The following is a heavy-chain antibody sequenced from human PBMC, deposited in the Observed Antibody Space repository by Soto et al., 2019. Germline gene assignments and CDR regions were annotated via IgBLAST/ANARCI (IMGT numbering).Heavy chain of an antibody. V-gene: IGHV3-66*01. D-gene: IGHD5-12*01. CDR1: GFTVSSNY. Sequence: GGSLRLSCAASGFTVSSNYMSWVRQAPGKGLEWVSVIYSGGSTYYADSVKGRFTISRDNSKNTLYLQMNSLRAEDTAVYYCANQRGGYDRDFDYWGQGTLVTVSS. J-gene: IGHJ4*02. CDR3: ANQRGGYDRDFDY. CDR2: IYSGGST.